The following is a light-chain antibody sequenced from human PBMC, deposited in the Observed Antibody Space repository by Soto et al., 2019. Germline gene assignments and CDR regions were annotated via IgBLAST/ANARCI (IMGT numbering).Light chain of an antibody. J-gene: IGKJ4*01. V-gene: IGKV3-20*01. CDR1: QSVSSSY. CDR3: QQYDSSPLT. CDR2: GAS. Sequence: EIVLTQSPGTLSLSPGERATLSCRASQSVSSSYVAWYQQQPGQAPRLLIDGASSRATGIPDRFSGSGSGTEFTLTISRLEPEDVAVYYCQQYDSSPLTFGRGTKVEIK.